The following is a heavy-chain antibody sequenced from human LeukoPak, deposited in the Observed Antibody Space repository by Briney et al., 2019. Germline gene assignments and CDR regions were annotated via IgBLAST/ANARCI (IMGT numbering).Heavy chain of an antibody. V-gene: IGHV3-33*01. CDR1: GFTFSSYG. CDR3: ARVGIAAAGHADY. J-gene: IGHJ4*02. D-gene: IGHD6-13*01. Sequence: GGSLRLSCAASGFTFSSYGMHWVRQAPGKGLEWVAVIWYDGSNKYYADSVKGRFTISRDNSKNTLYLQMNRLRAEDTAVYYCARVGIAAAGHADYWGQGTLVTVSS. CDR2: IWYDGSNK.